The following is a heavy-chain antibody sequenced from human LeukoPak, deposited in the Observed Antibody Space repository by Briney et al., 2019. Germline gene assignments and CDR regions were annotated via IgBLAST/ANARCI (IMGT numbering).Heavy chain of an antibody. V-gene: IGHV4-39*01. CDR3: TRRPVVGAALRTYYFDY. D-gene: IGHD1-26*01. CDR2: IYYGGTT. CDR1: GXSISSSNYY. J-gene: IGHJ4*02. Sequence: SETLSLTCTVPGXSISSSNYYWGWVRQPPGKGLEWIGSIYYGGTTYYNPSLKSRITISVDTSRHQFSLKLSSVTAADTAVYYCTRRPVVGAALRTYYFDYWGQGALVTVSS.